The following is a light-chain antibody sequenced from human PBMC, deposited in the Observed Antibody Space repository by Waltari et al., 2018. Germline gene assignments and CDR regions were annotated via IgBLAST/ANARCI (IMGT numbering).Light chain of an antibody. Sequence: EIVLTQSPGTLSLSPGERATLSCRASQSVSSTYLAWYQQKAGQAPRLLIYGASSRATGISDRFSGSGSGTDFTLTINRLEPDDFAVYYCQLYGSSPLFTFGQGTKLEI. CDR3: QLYGSSPLFT. CDR1: QSVSSTY. J-gene: IGKJ2*01. V-gene: IGKV3-20*01. CDR2: GAS.